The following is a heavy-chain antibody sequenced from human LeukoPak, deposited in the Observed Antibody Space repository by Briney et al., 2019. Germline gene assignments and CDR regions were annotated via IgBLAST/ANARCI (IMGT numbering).Heavy chain of an antibody. V-gene: IGHV3-21*01. CDR2: ISSSSSYI. Sequence: GGSLRLSCAASGFTFSSYSMNWVRQAPGKGLEWVSSISSSSSYIYYADSVKGRFTISRDNAKNSLYLQMNSLRAEDTAVYYCARGQGLVPENWFDPWGQGTLVTVSS. J-gene: IGHJ5*02. CDR1: GFTFSSYS. CDR3: ARGQGLVPENWFDP. D-gene: IGHD1-14*01.